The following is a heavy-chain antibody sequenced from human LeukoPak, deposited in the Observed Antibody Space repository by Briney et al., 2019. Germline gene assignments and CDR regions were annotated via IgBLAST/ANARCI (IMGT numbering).Heavy chain of an antibody. CDR2: IYCSGST. V-gene: IGHV4-39*01. Sequence: SETLSLTCTVSGGSISSSSYYWGWIRQPPGKGLEWIGSIYCSGSTYYNPSLKSRVTISVDTSKNQFSLKLSSVTAADTAVYYCASLSGSRDYWGQGTLVTVSS. CDR3: ASLSGSRDY. CDR1: GGSISSSSYY. D-gene: IGHD3-10*01. J-gene: IGHJ4*02.